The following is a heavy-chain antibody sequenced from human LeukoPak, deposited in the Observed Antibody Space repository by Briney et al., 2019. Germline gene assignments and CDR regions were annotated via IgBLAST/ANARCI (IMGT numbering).Heavy chain of an antibody. D-gene: IGHD3-10*01. Sequence: SVKVSCKASGGTFSSYAISWVRQAPGQGLEWMGGIIPIFGTANYAQKFQGRITITADESTSTAYMELSSLRSEDTAVYYCARGLWFGELLTYYYYMDVWGKGTTVTVSS. V-gene: IGHV1-69*13. J-gene: IGHJ6*03. CDR3: ARGLWFGELLTYYYYMDV. CDR1: GGTFSSYA. CDR2: IIPIFGTA.